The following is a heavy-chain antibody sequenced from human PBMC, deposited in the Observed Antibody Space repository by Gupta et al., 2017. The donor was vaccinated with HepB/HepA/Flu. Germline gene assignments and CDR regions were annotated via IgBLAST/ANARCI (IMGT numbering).Heavy chain of an antibody. CDR3: TAGVGTSDFDY. CDR1: GFTFSNAW. J-gene: IGHJ4*02. CDR2: IKSKTDGGTR. D-gene: IGHD1-26*01. V-gene: IGHV3-15*01. Sequence: EVQLVESGGGLVKPGGSLRLSCAASGFTFSNAWMSWVRQAPGKGLEWVGRIKSKTDGGTRDFAAPVKGRVSISRDDSKNTLSLQMSSLKTEDTAVYYCTAGVGTSDFDYWGQGTLVTVSS.